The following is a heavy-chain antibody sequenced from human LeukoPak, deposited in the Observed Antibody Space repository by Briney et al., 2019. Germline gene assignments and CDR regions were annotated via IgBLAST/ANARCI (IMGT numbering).Heavy chain of an antibody. V-gene: IGHV3-11*01. CDR1: GFTFSDYY. CDR2: ISSSGSTI. D-gene: IGHD3-3*01. CDR3: AKTPRYDFWSAPYYFDY. J-gene: IGHJ4*02. Sequence: GGSLRLSCAASGFTFSDYYMSWIRQAPGKGLEWVSYISSSGSTIYYADSVKGRFTISRDNAKNSLYLQMNSLRAEDTAVYYCAKTPRYDFWSAPYYFDYWGQGTLVTVSS.